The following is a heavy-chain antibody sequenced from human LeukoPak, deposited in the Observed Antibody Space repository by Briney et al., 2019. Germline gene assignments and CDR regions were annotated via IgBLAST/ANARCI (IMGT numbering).Heavy chain of an antibody. V-gene: IGHV4-59*01. J-gene: IGHJ5*02. CDR1: GGSIGSYY. D-gene: IGHD3-10*01. CDR3: ARGVRELEPFDP. CDR2: IYYSGST. Sequence: SETLSLACTVSGGSIGSYYWSWIRQPPGKGLEWIGYIYYSGSTNYNPSLKSRVTISVDTSKNQFSLKLSSVTAADTAVYYCARGVRELEPFDPWGQGTLVTVSS.